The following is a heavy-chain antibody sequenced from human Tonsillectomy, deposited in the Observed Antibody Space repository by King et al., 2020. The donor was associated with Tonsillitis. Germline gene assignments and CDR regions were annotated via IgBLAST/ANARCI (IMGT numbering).Heavy chain of an antibody. Sequence: VQLVESGGGLVKPGGSLRLSCAASGFTFSSYSMNWVRQAPGKGLEWVSSISSSSSYIYYADSVKGRFTISRDNDKKSLYMKMNSLRAEDTAVYYCAREDIVVVSAAEGVDYWGQGTLVTVSS. CDR3: AREDIVVVSAAEGVDY. V-gene: IGHV3-21*01. CDR1: GFTFSSYS. CDR2: ISSSSSYI. J-gene: IGHJ4*02. D-gene: IGHD2-2*01.